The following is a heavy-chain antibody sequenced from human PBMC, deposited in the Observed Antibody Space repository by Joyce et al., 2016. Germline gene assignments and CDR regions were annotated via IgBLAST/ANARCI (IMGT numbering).Heavy chain of an antibody. J-gene: IGHJ4*02. V-gene: IGHV1-2*06. CDR3: ARGPSFSRLAVAGYFFGD. Sequence: QVQLVQSGAEVKKPGASVKVSCKASGYTFTGFHMHWVRQAPGQGLEWVGRIKPNSGGTTYAQKFQGRVTMTRDTSISTAYMELSRLTSDDTAVYYCARGPSFSRLAVAGYFFGDWGQGTLVTVSS. CDR1: GYTFTGFH. CDR2: IKPNSGGT. D-gene: IGHD6-19*01.